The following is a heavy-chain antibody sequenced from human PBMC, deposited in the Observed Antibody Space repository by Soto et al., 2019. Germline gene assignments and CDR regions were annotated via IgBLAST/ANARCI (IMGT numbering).Heavy chain of an antibody. CDR3: ARGYSYGYLVDY. CDR1: GGSISSGGYY. CDR2: IYYSGST. D-gene: IGHD5-18*01. Sequence: QVQLQESGPGLVKPSQTLSLTCPFSGGSISSGGYYWSWFRQHPGKGLEWIGYIYYSGSTYYNPSLKSRVTISVDTSKNQFSLKLSSVTAADTAVYYCARGYSYGYLVDYWGQGTLVTVSS. V-gene: IGHV4-31*03. J-gene: IGHJ4*02.